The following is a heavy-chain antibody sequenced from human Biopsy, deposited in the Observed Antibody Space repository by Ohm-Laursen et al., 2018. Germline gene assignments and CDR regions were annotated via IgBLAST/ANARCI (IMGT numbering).Heavy chain of an antibody. J-gene: IGHJ6*02. V-gene: IGHV3-74*03. CDR1: GFTFSSYW. Sequence: LSLTCAASGFTFSSYWMNWVRQVPGKGLAWVATINKDGSTLQYVDSVRGRFTISRDNAKNTLHLQMNSLRADDTAIYYCAKDLHNYGMDVWGQGTTVTVSS. CDR3: AKDLHNYGMDV. CDR2: INKDGSTL.